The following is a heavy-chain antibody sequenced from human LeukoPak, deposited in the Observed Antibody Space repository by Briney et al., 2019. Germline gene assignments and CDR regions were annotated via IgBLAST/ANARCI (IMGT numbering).Heavy chain of an antibody. Sequence: GGSLRLSCAASGFTFSSYGMHWVRQAPGKGLEWVAVISYDGSNKYYADSVKGRFTIPRDNSKNTLYLQMNSLRAEDTAVYYCSCSDMDVWGQGTTVTVSS. V-gene: IGHV3-30*03. D-gene: IGHD2-2*01. CDR1: GFTFSSYG. J-gene: IGHJ6*02. CDR2: ISYDGSNK. CDR3: SCSDMDV.